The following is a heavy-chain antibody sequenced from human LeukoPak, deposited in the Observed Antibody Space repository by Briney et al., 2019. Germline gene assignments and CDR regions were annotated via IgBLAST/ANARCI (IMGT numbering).Heavy chain of an antibody. CDR3: AKESFDYGDLGG. D-gene: IGHD4-17*01. CDR2: ISGSGGST. V-gene: IGHV3-23*01. J-gene: IGHJ4*02. CDR1: GFTFSSHA. Sequence: GGSLRLSCAASGFTFSSHAMSRVRQAPGKGLEWVSAISGSGGSTYYADSVKGRFTISRDNSKNTLYLQMNSLRAEDTAVYYCAKESFDYGDLGGWGQGTLVTVPS.